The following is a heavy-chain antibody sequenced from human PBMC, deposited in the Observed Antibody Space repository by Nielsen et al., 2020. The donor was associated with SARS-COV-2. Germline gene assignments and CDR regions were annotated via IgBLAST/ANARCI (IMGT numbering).Heavy chain of an antibody. J-gene: IGHJ4*02. CDR1: GGALAQLS. CDR2: FDPQDGET. V-gene: IGHV1-24*01. D-gene: IGHD3-3*01. Sequence: ASVKVSCKVSGGALAQLSMHWVRQAPGKGLEWMGEFDPQDGETTYSPKFQGRVTMTEDTSIDTAYLALSGLRSDDTAVYYCATDSPFGVVIYALAHWGQGTPVTVSS. CDR3: ATDSPFGVVIYALAH.